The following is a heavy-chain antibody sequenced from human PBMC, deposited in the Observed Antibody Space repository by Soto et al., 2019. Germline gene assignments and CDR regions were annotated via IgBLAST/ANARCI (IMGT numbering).Heavy chain of an antibody. J-gene: IGHJ2*01. CDR2: IIPIFGTA. CDR3: AAPAYLAAAGTLGWYFDL. Sequence: QVQLVQSGAEVKKPGSSVKVSCKASGGTFSSYAISWVRQAPGQGLEWMGGIIPIFGTANYAQKFQGRVTITADESTSKAYMELSSLRSEDTAVYYCAAPAYLAAAGTLGWYFDLWGRGTLVTVSS. CDR1: GGTFSSYA. D-gene: IGHD6-13*01. V-gene: IGHV1-69*12.